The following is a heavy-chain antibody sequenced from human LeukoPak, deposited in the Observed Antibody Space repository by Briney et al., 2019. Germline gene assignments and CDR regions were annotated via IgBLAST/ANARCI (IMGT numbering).Heavy chain of an antibody. V-gene: IGHV1-69*13. CDR3: AREAEMGTYFDY. CDR1: AGTFSSYA. D-gene: IGHD5-24*01. CDR2: IIPIFGTA. J-gene: IGHJ4*02. Sequence: ASVKVSFKSSAGTFSSYAISWVRQAPGQGLEWMGGIIPIFGTANYAQKFQGRVTFTADESTSTAYMELSSLRSEDTAVYYYAREAEMGTYFDYWGQGTLVTVSS.